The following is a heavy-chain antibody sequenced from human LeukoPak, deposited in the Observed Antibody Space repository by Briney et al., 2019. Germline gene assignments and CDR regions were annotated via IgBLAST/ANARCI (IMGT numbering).Heavy chain of an antibody. CDR1: GYTFTSYD. V-gene: IGHV1-8*01. CDR3: ARGRYSTHYFDY. J-gene: IGHJ4*02. D-gene: IGHD3-9*01. CDR2: MNPNSGNT. Sequence: EASVKVSCKASGYTFTSYDINWVRQATGQGLEWMGWMNPNSGNTGYAQKFQGRVTMTRNTSISTAYMELSSLRSEDTAVYYCARGRYSTHYFDYWGQGTLVTVSS.